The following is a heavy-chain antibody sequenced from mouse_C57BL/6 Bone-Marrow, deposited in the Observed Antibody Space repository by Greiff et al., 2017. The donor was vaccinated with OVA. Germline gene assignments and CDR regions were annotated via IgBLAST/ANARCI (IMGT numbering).Heavy chain of an antibody. J-gene: IGHJ2*01. CDR2: IHPNSGST. CDR3: ARWRWLKRNYFDY. Sequence: VKLQESGAELVKPGASVKLSCKASGYTFTSYWMHWVKQRPGQGLEWIGMIHPNSGSTNYNEKFKSKATLTVDKSSSTAYMQLSSLTSEDSAVYYCARWRWLKRNYFDYWGQGTTLTVSS. V-gene: IGHV1-64*01. D-gene: IGHD2-3*01. CDR1: GYTFTSYW.